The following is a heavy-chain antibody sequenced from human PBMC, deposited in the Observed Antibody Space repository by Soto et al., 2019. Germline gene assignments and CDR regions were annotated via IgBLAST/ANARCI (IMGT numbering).Heavy chain of an antibody. Sequence: PWGPLRLSCAASVFTFSSYWMHWVRQAPGKGLVWVSRINSDGSSTSYADSVKGRFTISRDNAKNTLYLQMNSLRAEDTAVYYCARGVYMDWFDPWGQGTLVTVSS. CDR1: VFTFSSYW. D-gene: IGHD2-2*02. J-gene: IGHJ5*02. CDR3: ARGVYMDWFDP. CDR2: INSDGSST. V-gene: IGHV3-74*01.